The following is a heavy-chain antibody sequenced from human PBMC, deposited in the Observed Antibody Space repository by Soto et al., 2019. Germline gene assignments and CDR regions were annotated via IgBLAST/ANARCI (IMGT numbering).Heavy chain of an antibody. V-gene: IGHV1-2*02. J-gene: IGHJ5*02. D-gene: IGHD2-15*01. Sequence: QVQLVQSGAEVKKPGASVKVSCKASGYTFTGYYMHWVRQAPGQGLEWMGWINPNSGGTNYAQKFQGRVTMTRDTSISTAYMEVSRLRSDDTAVYYGAREPHFVVVVADTSLWFDPWGQGTLVTVSS. CDR2: INPNSGGT. CDR1: GYTFTGYY. CDR3: AREPHFVVVVADTSLWFDP.